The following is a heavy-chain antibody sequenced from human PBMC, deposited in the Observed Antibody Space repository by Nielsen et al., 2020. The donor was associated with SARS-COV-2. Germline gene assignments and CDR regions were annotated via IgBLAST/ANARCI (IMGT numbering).Heavy chain of an antibody. D-gene: IGHD6-19*01. Sequence: SETLSLTCTVSGGSITSRSYYWGWIRQPPGKGLEWIGSMYYSGRPYYNPSLKSRLTISGDTSKNQFYLNLSSVTAADTAVYYCARDGSSGRFGYYMDVWGTGTTVTVAS. CDR3: ARDGSSGRFGYYMDV. CDR1: GGSITSRSYY. CDR2: MYYSGRP. V-gene: IGHV4-39*07. J-gene: IGHJ6*03.